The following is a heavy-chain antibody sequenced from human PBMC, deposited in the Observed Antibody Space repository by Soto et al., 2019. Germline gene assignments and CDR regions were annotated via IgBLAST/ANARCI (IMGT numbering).Heavy chain of an antibody. D-gene: IGHD3-3*01. CDR3: AKPSLRFLEWLLPVGGYFDY. V-gene: IGHV3-23*01. CDR1: GFTFSSYA. Sequence: EVQLLESGGGLVQPGGSLRLSCAASGFTFSSYAMSWVRQAPGKGLEWVSAISGSGGSTYYADSVKGRFTISRDNSKNSLDLQMNRLREEDTAVYNCAKPSLRFLEWLLPVGGYFDYWGQGTLVTVSS. CDR2: ISGSGGST. J-gene: IGHJ4*02.